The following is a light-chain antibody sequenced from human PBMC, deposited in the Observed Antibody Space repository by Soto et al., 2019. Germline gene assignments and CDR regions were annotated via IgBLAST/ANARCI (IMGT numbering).Light chain of an antibody. CDR2: QTS. V-gene: IGKV3-11*01. CDR1: QSVSSSY. J-gene: IGKJ5*01. Sequence: EIVLTQSPATLSLSPCERATLSCRASQSVSSSYLAWYQHKPGQAPRLLIYQTSLRAAGIPARFSASGSGTDFTLTISDVQPEDFALYYCHQRQSWPRTFGQGTRLEIK. CDR3: HQRQSWPRT.